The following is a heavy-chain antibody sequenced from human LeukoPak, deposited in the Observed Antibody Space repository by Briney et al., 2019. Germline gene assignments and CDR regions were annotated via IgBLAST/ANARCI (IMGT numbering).Heavy chain of an antibody. J-gene: IGHJ4*02. CDR2: ISYDGSSK. Sequence: GGPLSLPCAASGFPFSPYAMLCVRQAPGKGLVGVAVISYDGSSKYYADSVKGRFTISRDNSKNTLYLQMNSLTAEDTAVYYCASHIAASGFPFDYWGQGTLVTVSS. CDR1: GFPFSPYA. CDR3: ASHIAASGFPFDY. V-gene: IGHV3-30-3*01. D-gene: IGHD6-13*01.